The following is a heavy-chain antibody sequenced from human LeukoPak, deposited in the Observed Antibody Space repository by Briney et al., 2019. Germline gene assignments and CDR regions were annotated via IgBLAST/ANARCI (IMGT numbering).Heavy chain of an antibody. CDR1: GLSLSSSAFG. D-gene: IGHD4-17*01. Sequence: SGPTLVKSTQTLTLTCTISGLSLSSSAFGVGWIRQPPGMALVWLAVTNWNDDKRYRPSLTSRLTINKDTPIHQMVLTLTNMDPVDTAKYYCAQLSRSPSFSMTTLTTFENWGQGTLVTVSS. CDR2: TNWNDDK. J-gene: IGHJ4*02. CDR3: AQLSRSPSFSMTTLTTFEN. V-gene: IGHV2-5*01.